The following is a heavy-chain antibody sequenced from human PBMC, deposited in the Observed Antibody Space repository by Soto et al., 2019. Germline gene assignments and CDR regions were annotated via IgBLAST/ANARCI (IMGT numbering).Heavy chain of an antibody. CDR1: GFTFSTYP. J-gene: IGHJ4*02. CDR2: ISGSSSTI. V-gene: IGHV3-48*02. D-gene: IGHD3-16*01. CDR3: AGDNLIWGAHDF. Sequence: GGSLRLSCVASGFTFSTYPMNWVRQAPGKGLEWLAYISGSSSTIYYADSVKGRFTISRHNAENSLYLQMNSLRDEDTAVYYCAGDNLIWGAHDFCGQGTLVTVSS.